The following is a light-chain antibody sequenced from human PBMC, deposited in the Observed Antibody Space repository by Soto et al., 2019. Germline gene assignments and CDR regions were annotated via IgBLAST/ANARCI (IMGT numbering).Light chain of an antibody. V-gene: IGLV2-14*01. Sequence: QSVLTQPASVSGSPGQSITISCTGTSSDVGGFNYVSWYQQHPGKAPKLLIFDVYSRPSGISNRFSGSKSGNTASLTNSGLQAGDEADYYCSSYTTNNAHVFGGGT. CDR3: SSYTTNNAHV. CDR2: DVY. J-gene: IGLJ2*01. CDR1: SSDVGGFNY.